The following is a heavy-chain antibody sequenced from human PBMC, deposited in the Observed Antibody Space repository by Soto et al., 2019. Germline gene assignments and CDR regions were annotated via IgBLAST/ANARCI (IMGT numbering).Heavy chain of an antibody. D-gene: IGHD3-9*01. CDR2: IYYSGST. V-gene: IGHV4-59*01. CDR1: GGSISSYY. CDR3: ARVGVNYDILTGYYKPRYNWFDP. J-gene: IGHJ5*02. Sequence: SETLSLTCTVSGGSISSYYWSWIRQPPGKGLEWIGYIYYSGSTNYNPSLKSRVTISVDTSKNQFSLKLSSVTAADTAVYYCARVGVNYDILTGYYKPRYNWFDPWGQGTLVTVS.